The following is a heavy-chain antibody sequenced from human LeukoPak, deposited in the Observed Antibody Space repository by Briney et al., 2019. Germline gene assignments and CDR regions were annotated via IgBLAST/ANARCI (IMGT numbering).Heavy chain of an antibody. V-gene: IGHV1-69*06. D-gene: IGHD2-15*01. CDR3: ARVKNYCSGGSCYFDY. J-gene: IGHJ4*02. Sequence: ASVKVSCKASGGTFSSYAISWVRQAPGQGLEWMGGIIPIFGTANYAQKFQGRVTTTADKSTSTAYMELSSLRSEDTAVYYCARVKNYCSGGSCYFDYWGQGTLVTVSS. CDR1: GGTFSSYA. CDR2: IIPIFGTA.